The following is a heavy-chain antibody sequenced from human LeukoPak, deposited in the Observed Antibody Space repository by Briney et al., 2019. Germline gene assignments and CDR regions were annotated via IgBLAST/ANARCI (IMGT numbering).Heavy chain of an antibody. CDR3: SRIGPSCGGDCYVDY. CDR2: IRSKANSYAT. CDR1: GFNFSDAA. D-gene: IGHD2-21*02. V-gene: IGHV3-73*01. Sequence: SGGSLRLSCAVSGFNFSDAAMHRVRQASGKGLEWVGRIRSKANSYATTYAASVKGRFTISRDDSKNTAYLQMNGLQIEDTAMYFCSRIGPSCGGDCYVDYWGQGTLVSVSS. J-gene: IGHJ4*02.